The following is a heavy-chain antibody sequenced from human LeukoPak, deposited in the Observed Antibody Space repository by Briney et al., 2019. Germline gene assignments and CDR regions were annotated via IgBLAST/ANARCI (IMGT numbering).Heavy chain of an antibody. CDR3: ARFPNYYGSGSPIGPFDC. D-gene: IGHD3-10*01. V-gene: IGHV4-59*01. J-gene: IGHJ4*02. Sequence: SETLSLTCTVSGGPISGYYWSWIRQPPGKGLEWIGYIYYSGSTNYNPSLKSRVTISVDTSRNQLSLKLSSVTAADTAVYYCARFPNYYGSGSPIGPFDCWGQGTLVTVSS. CDR1: GGPISGYY. CDR2: IYYSGST.